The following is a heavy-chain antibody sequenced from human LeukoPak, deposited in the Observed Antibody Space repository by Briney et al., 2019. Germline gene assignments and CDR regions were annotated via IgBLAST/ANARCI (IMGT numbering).Heavy chain of an antibody. V-gene: IGHV3-30*02. CDR3: VVAAYTHGGRGSGY. D-gene: IGHD2-15*01. J-gene: IGHJ4*02. CDR1: GFSFSGYG. Sequence: GGSLRLSCAASGFSFSGYGMHWVRQVPGKGLEWVAFIRYDGSTKFYTDSVKGRFTISRDNSKNTLYLQMNSLRAEDTAVYYCVVAAYTHGGRGSGYWGQGTLVTVSS. CDR2: IRYDGSTK.